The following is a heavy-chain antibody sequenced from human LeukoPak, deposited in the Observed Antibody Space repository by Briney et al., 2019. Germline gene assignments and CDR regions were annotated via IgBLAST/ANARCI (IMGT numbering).Heavy chain of an antibody. CDR2: VYYSGST. V-gene: IGHV4-59*08. CDR3: ARQYGASGKDY. J-gene: IGHJ4*02. CDR1: GGSISSYY. Sequence: PSETLSPTCTVSGGSISSYYWSWIRQPPGKGLEWIGYVYYSGSTNYNPSLKSRVTISVDTSKNQFSLKLSSVTAADTAVYYCARQYGASGKDYWGQGTLVTVSS. D-gene: IGHD3-10*01.